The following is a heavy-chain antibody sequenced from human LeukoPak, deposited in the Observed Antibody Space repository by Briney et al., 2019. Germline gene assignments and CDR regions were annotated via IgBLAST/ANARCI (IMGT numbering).Heavy chain of an antibody. CDR3: ARSEAGTTSDH. J-gene: IGHJ4*02. Sequence: SVKVSCKAPGGTFSSYAISWVRQAPGQGLEWMGRIIPIFGIANYAQKFQGRVTITADKSTSTAYMELSSLRSEDTAVYYCARSEAGTTSDHWGQGTLVTVSS. V-gene: IGHV1-69*04. CDR1: GGTFSSYA. CDR2: IIPIFGIA. D-gene: IGHD1-1*01.